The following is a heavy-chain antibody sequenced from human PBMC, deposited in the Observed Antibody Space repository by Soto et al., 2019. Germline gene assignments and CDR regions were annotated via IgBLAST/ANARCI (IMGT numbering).Heavy chain of an antibody. Sequence: GESLKISCQGSGYTFSNHWINWVRLVPGKGLEWMGIIFPRDSDTGYSPSLQGQVIISVDKSTNTAYLQWTRLTASDTAIYYCAKSIEGGTMDVWGQGTTVTVSS. J-gene: IGHJ6*02. CDR3: AKSIEGGTMDV. D-gene: IGHD3-16*01. CDR1: GYTFSNHW. CDR2: IFPRDSDT. V-gene: IGHV5-51*01.